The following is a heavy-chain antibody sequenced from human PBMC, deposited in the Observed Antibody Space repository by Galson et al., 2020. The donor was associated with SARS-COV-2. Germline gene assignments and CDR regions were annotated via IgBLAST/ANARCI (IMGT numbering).Heavy chain of an antibody. J-gene: IGHJ4*02. D-gene: IGHD5-12*01. CDR2: ISYDGSNK. CDR1: GFTFSSYA. Sequence: GGSLRLSCAASGFTFSSYAMHWVRQAPGKGLEWVAVISYDGSNKYYADSVKGRFTISRDNSKNTLYLQMNSLRAEDTAVYYCARPLYGGHVSPFGYWGQGTLVTVSS. V-gene: IGHV3-30*04. CDR3: ARPLYGGHVSPFGY.